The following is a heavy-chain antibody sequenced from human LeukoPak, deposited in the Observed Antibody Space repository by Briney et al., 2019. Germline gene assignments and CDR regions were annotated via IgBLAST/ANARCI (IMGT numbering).Heavy chain of an antibody. V-gene: IGHV3-21*01. CDR2: ISSSSSYI. CDR1: GFTFSSYS. Sequence: GSLRLSCAASGFTFSSYSMNWVRQAPGKGLEWVSSISSSSSYIYYADSVKGRFTISRDNAKNSLYLQMNSLRAEDTAVYYCARDKQQLTYYFDYWGQGTLVTVSS. J-gene: IGHJ4*02. CDR3: ARDKQQLTYYFDY. D-gene: IGHD6-13*01.